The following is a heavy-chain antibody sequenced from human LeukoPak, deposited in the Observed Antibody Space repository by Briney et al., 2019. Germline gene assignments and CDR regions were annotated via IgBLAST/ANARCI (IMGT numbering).Heavy chain of an antibody. CDR2: LTQDGSEK. V-gene: IGHV3-7*01. J-gene: IGHJ4*02. Sequence: GSLRLSCAASGFTFSSYWMSWVRQAPGKGREWVANLTQDGSEKYKVDSVKGRFTSSRDNAKSSLYLQMNSLRGEDRAVYYCARSAGDFWSGYFRGLWFDYWGQGTLVTVSS. CDR3: ARSAGDFWSGYFRGLWFDY. D-gene: IGHD3-3*01. CDR1: GFTFSSYW.